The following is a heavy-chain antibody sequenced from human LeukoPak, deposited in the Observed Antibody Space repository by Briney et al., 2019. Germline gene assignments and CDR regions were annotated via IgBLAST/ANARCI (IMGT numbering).Heavy chain of an antibody. CDR2: IYHSGST. Sequence: SGTLSLTCAVSGGSISSSNWWSWVRPPPRKGLEWIGEIYHSGSTNYNPSLKSRVTISADKSKNQISLKLSSVTAADTAVYYCARSTAGGYYYGMDVWGQGTTVTVSS. CDR3: ARSTAGGYYYGMDV. J-gene: IGHJ6*02. CDR1: GGSISSSNW. V-gene: IGHV4-4*02. D-gene: IGHD6-13*01.